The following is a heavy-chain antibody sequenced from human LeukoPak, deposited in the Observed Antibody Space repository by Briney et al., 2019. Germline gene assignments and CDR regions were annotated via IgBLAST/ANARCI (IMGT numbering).Heavy chain of an antibody. Sequence: PSETLSLTCTVSGGSISSGGYYWSWIRQPPGKGLEWIGNVFHDGNTRYNPSLEGRVTISVDRSKNDFSLNLSSVTAADTAVYYCARDLRIGVDSPNRFDPWGQGTLVTVSS. D-gene: IGHD2-2*01. CDR1: GGSISSGGYY. J-gene: IGHJ5*02. CDR3: ARDLRIGVDSPNRFDP. V-gene: IGHV4-30-2*01. CDR2: VFHDGNT.